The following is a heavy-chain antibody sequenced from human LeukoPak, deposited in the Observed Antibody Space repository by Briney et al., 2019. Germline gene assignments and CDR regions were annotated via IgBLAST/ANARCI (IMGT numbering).Heavy chain of an antibody. CDR2: TNQGGSEK. V-gene: IGHV3-7*03. J-gene: IGHJ4*02. CDR3: ARLVVPPGNRGWYYEH. Sequence: PGGSLRLSCAASGFTFSNYWMSWVRQGPGEGLEWVGNTNQGGSEKYYVESVKGRFTISRDNAKNSLDLQMNSLRVEDTAIYYCARLVVPPGNRGWYYEHWGQGTLVTVSS. D-gene: IGHD2-2*01. CDR1: GFTFSNYW.